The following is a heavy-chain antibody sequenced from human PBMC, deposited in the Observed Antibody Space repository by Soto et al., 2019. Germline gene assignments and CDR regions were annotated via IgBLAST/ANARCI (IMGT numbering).Heavy chain of an antibody. CDR1: GGSISSYY. CDR3: ARERGLRYCSGGSCYLEEAFDI. V-gene: IGHV4-59*01. Sequence: QVQLQESGPGLVKPSETLSLTCTVSGGSISSYYWSWIRQPPGKGLEWIGYSYYSGSTNYNPYLKRRVTISVDTSKIQFSLKLSPVTAADTAVYYCARERGLRYCSGGSCYLEEAFDIWGQGTMVTVSS. CDR2: SYYSGST. J-gene: IGHJ3*02. D-gene: IGHD2-15*01.